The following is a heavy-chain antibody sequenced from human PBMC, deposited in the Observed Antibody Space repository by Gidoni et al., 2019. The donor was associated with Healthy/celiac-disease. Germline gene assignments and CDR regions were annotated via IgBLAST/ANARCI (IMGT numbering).Heavy chain of an antibody. V-gene: IGHV4-31*01. CDR3: ARGLTPKEGEVGWFDP. CDR2: IYYSGST. CDR1: GGSISSGGYY. Sequence: QVQLQESGPGLVKPSQTLSLTCTVSGGSISSGGYYWSWIRQHPGKGLEWIGYIYYSGSTYYNPSLKSLVTISVDTSKNQFSLKLSSVTAADTAVYYCARGLTPKEGEVGWFDPWGQGTLVTVSS. J-gene: IGHJ5*02.